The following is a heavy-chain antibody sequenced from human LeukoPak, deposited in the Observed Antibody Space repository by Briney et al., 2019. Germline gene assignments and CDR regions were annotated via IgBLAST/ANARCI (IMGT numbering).Heavy chain of an antibody. D-gene: IGHD3-9*01. Sequence: GGSLRLSCAASGFTFSAYEMNWVRQAPGKGLEWVAKIKQDGSEKDYVDSVKGRFTISRDNAKNSLYLQMNSLRAEDTAVYYCARDKDILTGYCDYWGQGTLVTVSS. CDR2: IKQDGSEK. CDR3: ARDKDILTGYCDY. J-gene: IGHJ4*02. V-gene: IGHV3-7*01. CDR1: GFTFSAYE.